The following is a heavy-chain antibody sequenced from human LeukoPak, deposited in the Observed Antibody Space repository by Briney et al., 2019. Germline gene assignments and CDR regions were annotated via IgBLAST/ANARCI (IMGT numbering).Heavy chain of an antibody. V-gene: IGHV1-69*05. CDR1: GGTFSSYA. D-gene: IGHD3-9*01. J-gene: IGHJ4*02. Sequence: GASVKVSCKASGGTFSSYAISWVRQAPGQGLEWMEGIIPIFGTANYAQKFQGRVTITTDESTSTAYMEQSSLRSEDTAVYYCARARYYDILTGYYHFDYWGQRTLVTVSS. CDR2: IIPIFGTA. CDR3: ARARYYDILTGYYHFDY.